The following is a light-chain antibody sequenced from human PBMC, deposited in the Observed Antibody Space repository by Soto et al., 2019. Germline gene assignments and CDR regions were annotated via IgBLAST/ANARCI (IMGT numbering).Light chain of an antibody. CDR1: QSVSNNY. CDR3: QQYGSSET. J-gene: IGKJ1*01. Sequence: EMVLTQSPGTLSQTPGERATLSCRASQSVSNNYLAWYQQKPGQAPRLLIYGASSRATGTPGRFSGSGSGTDFTLTITRLEPEDFAVYYCQQYGSSETFGQGTKVDI. V-gene: IGKV3-20*01. CDR2: GAS.